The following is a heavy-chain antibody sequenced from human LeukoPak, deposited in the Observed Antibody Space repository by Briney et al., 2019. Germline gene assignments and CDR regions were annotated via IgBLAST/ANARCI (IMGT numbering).Heavy chain of an antibody. J-gene: IGHJ4*02. CDR3: AREYYAYVWGSYRAYYFDF. CDR2: VYSSGNT. D-gene: IGHD3-16*02. V-gene: IGHV4-59*01. CDR1: GGSITNYY. Sequence: SETLSLTCTVSGGSITNYYWSWIRQPPGKGLEWIGYVYSSGNTNYNPSLKSRVTISADTSKNQFSMKMTSVTAADTAVYYCAREYYAYVWGSYRAYYFDFWGQGTLVTVSS.